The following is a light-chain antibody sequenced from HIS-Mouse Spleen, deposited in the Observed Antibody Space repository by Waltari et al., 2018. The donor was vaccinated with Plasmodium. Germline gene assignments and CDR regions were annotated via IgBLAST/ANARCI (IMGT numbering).Light chain of an antibody. CDR3: QQRSNWPRVLT. CDR1: QSVSSY. V-gene: IGKV3-11*01. J-gene: IGKJ4*01. Sequence: EIVLTQSPATLSLSPGERATLSWRASQSVSSYLACYQQKPGQAPRLLIYDASNRASDIPARFSGSGSGTDFTLTINSLEPEGFAVYYCQQRSNWPRVLTFGGGTKVESK. CDR2: DAS.